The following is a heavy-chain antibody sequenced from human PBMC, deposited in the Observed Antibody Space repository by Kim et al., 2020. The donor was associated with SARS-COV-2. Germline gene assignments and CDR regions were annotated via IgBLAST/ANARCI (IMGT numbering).Heavy chain of an antibody. Sequence: GGSLRLSCAASGFTFSSYSMNWVRQAPGKGLEWVSSISSSSSYIYYADSVKGRFTISRDNAKNSLYLQMNSLRAEDTAVYYCARCIDVRYYYGSGGMDVWGQGTTVTVSS. CDR2: ISSSSSYI. CDR1: GFTFSSYS. J-gene: IGHJ6*02. V-gene: IGHV3-21*01. CDR3: ARCIDVRYYYGSGGMDV. D-gene: IGHD3-10*01.